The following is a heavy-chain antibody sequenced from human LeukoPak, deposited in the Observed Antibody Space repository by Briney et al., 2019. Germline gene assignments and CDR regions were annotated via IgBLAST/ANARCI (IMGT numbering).Heavy chain of an antibody. CDR1: GVTFISYA. CDR2: ISYDGSNK. CDR3: ASLPYGSGSYSFVD. D-gene: IGHD3-10*01. V-gene: IGHV3-30*04. J-gene: IGHJ4*02. Sequence: PGGSLRLSCAASGVTFISYAMHWVRQAPGKGLEWVALISYDGSNKYYADSVKGRFTISRDNSKNTLYLQMNSMRAEDTAVYYRASLPYGSGSYSFVDWGQGTVVTVSS.